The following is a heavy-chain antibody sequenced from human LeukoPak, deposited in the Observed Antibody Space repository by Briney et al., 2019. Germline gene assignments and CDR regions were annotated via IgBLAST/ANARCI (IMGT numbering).Heavy chain of an antibody. J-gene: IGHJ6*03. CDR2: ISWNRDSI. Sequence: GGSLRLSCVASGFTFGDYAMHWVRHAPGKGLEWVSGISWNRDSIGYADSVKGRFTISRDNAKNSLYLQMNSLRPEDTALYYCVKDKTSGSYYYMDVWGKGTTVTVSS. CDR1: GFTFGDYA. CDR3: VKDKTSGSYYYMDV. D-gene: IGHD3-22*01. V-gene: IGHV3-9*01.